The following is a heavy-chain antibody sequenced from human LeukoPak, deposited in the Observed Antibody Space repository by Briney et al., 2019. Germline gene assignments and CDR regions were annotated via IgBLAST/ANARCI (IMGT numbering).Heavy chain of an antibody. V-gene: IGHV3-53*01. CDR1: GFTFSSYS. CDR3: ARDLLGWFDP. D-gene: IGHD2-15*01. J-gene: IGHJ5*02. CDR2: IYSGGST. Sequence: GGSLRLSCAASGFTFSSYSMNWVRQAPGKGLEWVSVIYSGGSTYYADSVKGRFTISRDNSKNTLYLQMNSLRAEDTAVYYCARDLLGWFDPWGQGTLVTVSS.